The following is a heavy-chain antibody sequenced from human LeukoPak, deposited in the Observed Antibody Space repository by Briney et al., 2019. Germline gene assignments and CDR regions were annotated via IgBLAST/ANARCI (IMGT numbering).Heavy chain of an antibody. CDR2: ISAYNGNT. D-gene: IGHD2-21*02. CDR3: ARGNCGGDCYSFDY. V-gene: IGHV1-18*01. CDR1: GYTFTSRG. Sequence: ASVKVSCKASGYTFTSRGIIWVRQAPGQGLEWMAWISAYNGNTNYAQKLQGRVTVTTETSTSTAYMELRSLRSDDTAVYYCARGNCGGDCYSFDYWGQGTLVTVSS. J-gene: IGHJ4*02.